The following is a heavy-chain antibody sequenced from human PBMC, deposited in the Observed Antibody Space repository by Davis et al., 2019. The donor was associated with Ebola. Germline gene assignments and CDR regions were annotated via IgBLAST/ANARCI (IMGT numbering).Heavy chain of an antibody. J-gene: IGHJ1*01. D-gene: IGHD2-21*02. Sequence: SETLSLTCSVSGVSIRSYRWNWIRQTPGKGLEWIEYMYYSGTSNYNPSLKSRVTISVDTSKNQFFLKLRSVTAADTAVYYCASCGGDCFPPYFLHWGQGILVTVSS. CDR3: ASCGGDCFPPYFLH. V-gene: IGHV4-59*01. CDR2: MYYSGTS. CDR1: GVSIRSYR.